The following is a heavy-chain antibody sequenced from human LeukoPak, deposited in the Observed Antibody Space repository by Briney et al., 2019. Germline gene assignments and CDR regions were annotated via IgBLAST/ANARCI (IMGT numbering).Heavy chain of an antibody. V-gene: IGHV3-48*03. CDR3: ARQQQQLWYD. J-gene: IGHJ4*02. D-gene: IGHD5-18*01. CDR2: ISSSAGTT. Sequence: GGSLRLSCAASGFTFSSYEMNWVRQAPGKGLEWVSYISSSAGTTYYADPVKGRFTISRDNAKNSLYLQMNSLRAEDTAVYFCARQQQQLWYDWGQGTLVTVSS. CDR1: GFTFSSYE.